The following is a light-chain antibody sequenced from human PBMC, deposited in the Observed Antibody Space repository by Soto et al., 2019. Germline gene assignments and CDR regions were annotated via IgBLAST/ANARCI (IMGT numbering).Light chain of an antibody. J-gene: IGKJ1*01. CDR2: GAS. Sequence: EIVLTQSPGTQSLSPGERATLSCRASQSVSSSYLAWYQQKPGQAPRLLIYGASSRATGIPVRFSGSGSATDFTLTISRLEPEDFAVYFCQQHGSSPRTFGQGTKVEIK. CDR1: QSVSSSY. CDR3: QQHGSSPRT. V-gene: IGKV3-20*01.